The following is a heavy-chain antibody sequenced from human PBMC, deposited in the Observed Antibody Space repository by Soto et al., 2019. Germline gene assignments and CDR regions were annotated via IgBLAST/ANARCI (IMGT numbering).Heavy chain of an antibody. CDR3: ARGPSSLTRFDY. CDR1: GLTFSSYA. V-gene: IGHV3-30-3*01. D-gene: IGHD2-2*01. CDR2: ISYDGSNK. J-gene: IGHJ4*02. Sequence: GGSLRLSCAASGLTFSSYAMHWVRQAPGKGLEWVAVISYDGSNKYYADSVKGRFTISRDNSKNTLYLQMNSLRVEDTAVYYCARGPSSLTRFDYWGQGTLVTVSS.